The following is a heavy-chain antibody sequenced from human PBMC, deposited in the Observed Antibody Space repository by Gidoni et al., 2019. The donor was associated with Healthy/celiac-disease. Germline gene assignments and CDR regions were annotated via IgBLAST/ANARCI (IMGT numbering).Heavy chain of an antibody. CDR2: ISYDGSNK. D-gene: IGHD4-4*01. CDR3: ARERNYVAFDI. V-gene: IGHV3-30-3*01. Sequence: AVISYDGSNKYYADPVKGRFTSSRDNSKNTLYLQMNSLRAEDTAVYYCARERNYVAFDIWGQGTMVTVSS. J-gene: IGHJ3*02.